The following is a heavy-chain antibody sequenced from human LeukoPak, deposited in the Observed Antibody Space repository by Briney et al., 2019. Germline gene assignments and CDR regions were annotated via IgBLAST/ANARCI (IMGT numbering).Heavy chain of an antibody. J-gene: IGHJ4*02. CDR2: IYSGGST. V-gene: IGHV3-53*01. D-gene: IGHD4-17*01. Sequence: AGGSLRLSCAASGFTVSSNYMSWVRQAPGKGLEWVSVIYSGGSTYYADSVKGRFTISRDNSKNTLYLQMNRLRAEDTAVYYCARLPYGEYFDYWGQGTLVTVSS. CDR3: ARLPYGEYFDY. CDR1: GFTVSSNY.